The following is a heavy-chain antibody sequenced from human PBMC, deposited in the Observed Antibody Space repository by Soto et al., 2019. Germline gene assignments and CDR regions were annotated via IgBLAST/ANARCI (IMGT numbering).Heavy chain of an antibody. V-gene: IGHV4-39*01. J-gene: IGHJ4*02. CDR2: FFFTGFT. Sequence: AETLSLTCAVSGASISGSYYYWAWLRQSPGKGPGWIGSFFFTGFTSYNPSLGSRVSLSVDTSKRQFSLKLSAVPAADTAVYYFATSQKGYNWSYFDHWGQGALVTVSS. CDR3: ATSQKGYNWSYFDH. D-gene: IGHD1-20*01. CDR1: GASISGSYYY.